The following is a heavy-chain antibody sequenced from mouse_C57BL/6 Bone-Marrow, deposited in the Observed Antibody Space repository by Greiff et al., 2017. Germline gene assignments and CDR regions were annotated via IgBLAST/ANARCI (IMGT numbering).Heavy chain of an antibody. D-gene: IGHD1-1*01. J-gene: IGHJ2*01. CDR2: ISSGGSYT. CDR1: GFTFSSYG. Sequence: EVKVVESGGDLVKPGGSLKLSCAASGFTFSSYGMSWVRQTPDKRLEWVATISSGGSYTYYPDSVKGRFTISRDNAKNTLYLQMSSLKSEDTAMXYCARDYGSSYYFDYWGQGTTLTVSS. CDR3: ARDYGSSYYFDY. V-gene: IGHV5-6*01.